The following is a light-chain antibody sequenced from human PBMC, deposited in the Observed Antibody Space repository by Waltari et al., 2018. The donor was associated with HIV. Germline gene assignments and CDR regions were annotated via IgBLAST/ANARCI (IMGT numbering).Light chain of an antibody. CDR3: QSYDFSLSGWV. CDR1: SSNIGAGYD. J-gene: IGLJ3*02. V-gene: IGLV1-40*01. Sequence: QSVLTQPPSVSGAPGQRVTISCTGSSSNIGAGYDVHWYQQFPGTAPKVLIYGNTYRPSGVPDRFSGSKSGSSASLLITGLQAEDDADYYCQSYDFSLSGWVFGGGTKLTVL. CDR2: GNT.